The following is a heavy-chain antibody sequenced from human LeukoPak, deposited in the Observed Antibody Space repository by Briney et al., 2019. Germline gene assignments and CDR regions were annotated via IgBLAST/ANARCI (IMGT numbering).Heavy chain of an antibody. V-gene: IGHV4-38-2*02. CDR3: ARPNARIRGYSYGLRGYFDY. J-gene: IGHJ4*02. D-gene: IGHD5-18*01. CDR2: IYHSGST. CDR1: GYSISSGYY. Sequence: SETLSLTCTVSGYSISSGYYWGWIRQPPGKGLEWIGSIYHSGSTYYNPSLKSRVTISVDTSKNQFSLKLSSVTAADTAVYYCARPNARIRGYSYGLRGYFDYWGQGTLVTVSS.